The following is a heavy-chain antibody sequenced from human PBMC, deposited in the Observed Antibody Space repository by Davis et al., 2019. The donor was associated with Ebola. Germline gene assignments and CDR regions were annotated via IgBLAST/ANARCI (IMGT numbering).Heavy chain of an antibody. CDR3: ARPHINFNWGSEEYYFDY. CDR2: IYPGDSDT. J-gene: IGHJ4*02. D-gene: IGHD7-27*01. CDR1: GYSFTSYW. V-gene: IGHV5-51*01. Sequence: GESLKISCKGSGYSFTSYWISWVRQMPGKGLEWMGIIYPGDSDTRYSPSFQGQVTISADKSISTAYLQWSSLKASDTAMYYCARPHINFNWGSEEYYFDYWGQGTLVTVSS.